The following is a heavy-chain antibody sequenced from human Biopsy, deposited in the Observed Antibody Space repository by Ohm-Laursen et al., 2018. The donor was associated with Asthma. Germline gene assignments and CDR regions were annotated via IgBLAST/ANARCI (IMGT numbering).Heavy chain of an antibody. J-gene: IGHJ4*02. CDR1: GFKLDEYT. D-gene: IGHD3-22*01. Sequence: SLRLSCTASGFKLDEYTRHWVRQFPGKGLEWVPGMSWNSATIGYADSVVGRLTIFRDNAKNSVFLHMVSLRPEDTAFYYCAKVRSDWVITESFDYWGQGVLVTVSS. CDR2: MSWNSATI. V-gene: IGHV3-9*01. CDR3: AKVRSDWVITESFDY.